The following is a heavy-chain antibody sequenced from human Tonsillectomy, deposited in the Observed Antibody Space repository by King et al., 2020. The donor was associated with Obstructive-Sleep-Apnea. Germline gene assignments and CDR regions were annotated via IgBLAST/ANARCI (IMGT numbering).Heavy chain of an antibody. D-gene: IGHD6-13*01. CDR2: ISWNSGSI. V-gene: IGHV3-9*01. CDR1: GFTFDDYA. CDR3: AKDIEAAAGPFDY. J-gene: IGHJ4*02. Sequence: VQLVESGGGLVQPGRSLRLSCAASGFTFDDYAMHWVRQAPGQGLEWVSGISWNSGSIGYADSVNGRCTISRDNAKNSLYLQMNSLRAEDTALYYCAKDIEAAAGPFDYWGQGTLVTVSS.